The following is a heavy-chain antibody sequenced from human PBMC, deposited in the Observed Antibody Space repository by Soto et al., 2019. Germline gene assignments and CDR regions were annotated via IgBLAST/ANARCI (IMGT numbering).Heavy chain of an antibody. Sequence: PSETLSLTCTVSGGSISSGGYYWRWIRQHPGKGLEWIGYIYYSGSTYYNPSLKSRVTISVDTSKNQFSLKLSSVTAADTAVYYCARGTGFYGSGSYPGMDVWGQGTTVTVSS. J-gene: IGHJ6*02. V-gene: IGHV4-31*03. CDR2: IYYSGST. D-gene: IGHD3-10*01. CDR1: GGSISSGGYY. CDR3: ARGTGFYGSGSYPGMDV.